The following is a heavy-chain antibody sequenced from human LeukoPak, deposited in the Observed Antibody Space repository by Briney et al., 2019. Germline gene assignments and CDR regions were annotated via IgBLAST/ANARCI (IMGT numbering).Heavy chain of an antibody. V-gene: IGHV4-61*01. D-gene: IGHD1-14*01. Sequence: PSETLSLTCTVSGDSVSSGSHYWSWLRQPPGKGLEWIRYIYYSGSTNYNPSLKSRVTISIDTSKNQFSLKLSSVTAADTAVYYCVRAARYYWFDPWGQGTLVTASS. CDR3: VRAARYYWFDP. J-gene: IGHJ5*02. CDR2: IYYSGST. CDR1: GDSVSSGSHY.